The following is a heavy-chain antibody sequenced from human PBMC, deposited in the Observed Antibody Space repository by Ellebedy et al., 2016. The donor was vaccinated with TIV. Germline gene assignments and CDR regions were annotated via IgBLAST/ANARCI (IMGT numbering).Heavy chain of an antibody. CDR2: VYYSGST. V-gene: IGHV4-59*08. CDR3: ARHVAREGYNR. Sequence: MPSETLSLTCTVSGGSIGAYYWSWIRQPPGKGLEWIGYVYYSGSTNYSPSLKSRVTISVDTSKNQFTLQLNSVTPEDTAVYYCARHVAREGYNRWGQGTLVTVSS. CDR1: GGSIGAYY. D-gene: IGHD5-24*01. J-gene: IGHJ4*02.